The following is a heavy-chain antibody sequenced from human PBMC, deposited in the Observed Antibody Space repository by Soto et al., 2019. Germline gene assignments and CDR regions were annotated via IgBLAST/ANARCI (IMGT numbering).Heavy chain of an antibody. CDR3: AHENHQFSRFDP. V-gene: IGHV2-5*01. J-gene: IGHJ5*02. CDR1: GFSLSTSGLG. CDR2: IYWNDDK. Sequence: SGPTLVNPTQTLTLTCTFSGFSLSTSGLGVGWIRQPPGKALEWLALIYWNDDKRYSPSLKSRLTIAKDTSKNQVVLTMTNMDPVDTATYYCAHENHQFSRFDPWGQGTLVTVSS.